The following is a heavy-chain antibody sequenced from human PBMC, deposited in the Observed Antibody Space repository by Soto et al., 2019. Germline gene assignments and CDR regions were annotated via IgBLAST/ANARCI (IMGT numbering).Heavy chain of an antibody. Sequence: QVQLVQSGAEVKKPGASVKVSCKVSGYTLTELSMHWVRQAPGKGLEWMGGFDPEDGETIYAQKFQGRVTMTEDTSTDTAYMELSSLRSEDTAVYYCATDLGYGSGTSGVGYFQHWGQGTLVTVFS. J-gene: IGHJ1*01. V-gene: IGHV1-24*01. CDR2: FDPEDGET. CDR3: ATDLGYGSGTSGVGYFQH. D-gene: IGHD3-10*01. CDR1: GYTLTELS.